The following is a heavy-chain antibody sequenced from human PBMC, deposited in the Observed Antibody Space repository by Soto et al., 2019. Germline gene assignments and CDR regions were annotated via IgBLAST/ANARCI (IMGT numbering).Heavy chain of an antibody. CDR2: IGGRGGST. D-gene: IGHD2-2*01. CDR3: AKDQGGYCSSTSCYETHFDS. CDR1: GFTFSSYA. J-gene: IGHJ4*02. Sequence: GGSLRLSCAASGFTFSSYAMSWVRQAPGKGLEWVSGIGGRGGSTYYADSVKGRFTISRDNSKNTLYLQMNSLRAEDTAVYYCAKDQGGYCSSTSCYETHFDSWGQGTLVTVSS. V-gene: IGHV3-23*01.